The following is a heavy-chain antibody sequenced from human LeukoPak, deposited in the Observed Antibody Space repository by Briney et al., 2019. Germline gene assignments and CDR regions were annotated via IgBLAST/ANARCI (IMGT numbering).Heavy chain of an antibody. Sequence: KASETLSLTCTVSGGSISSYYWSWIRQPPGKGLEWIGYIYYSGSTNYNPSLKSRVTISVDTSKNQFSLKLSSVTAADTAVYYCARRGKQWRNSVRTGPFDLWGRGTLVTVSS. CDR2: IYYSGST. V-gene: IGHV4-59*12. CDR1: GGSISSYY. J-gene: IGHJ2*01. CDR3: ARRGKQWRNSVRTGPFDL. D-gene: IGHD6-19*01.